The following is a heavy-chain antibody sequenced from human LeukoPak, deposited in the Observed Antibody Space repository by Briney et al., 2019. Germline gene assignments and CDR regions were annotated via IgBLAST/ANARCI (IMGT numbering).Heavy chain of an antibody. V-gene: IGHV3-30*04. CDR2: ISYDGSNK. J-gene: IGHJ3*02. CDR3: ARTRDYYGSGSYYNDAFDI. CDR1: GFTFSSYA. D-gene: IGHD3-10*01. Sequence: GRSLRLSCAASGFTFSSYAMHWVRQAPGKGLEWVAVISYDGSNKYYADSVTGRFTISRDNSKSTLYLQMNSLRAEDTAVYYCARTRDYYGSGSYYNDAFDIWGQGTMVTVSS.